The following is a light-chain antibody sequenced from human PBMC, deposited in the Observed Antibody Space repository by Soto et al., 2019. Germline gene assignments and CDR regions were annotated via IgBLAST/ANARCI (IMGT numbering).Light chain of an antibody. V-gene: IGLV4-69*01. CDR2: LNSDGSH. CDR3: QTWGSGIVV. CDR1: SGHSLYA. Sequence: QLVLPQSPSASASLGASVKLTCTLSSGHSLYAIAWQQQQTEKGPRYLMKLNSDGSHSKGDGIPDRFSGSSSGAERYLTISSLQSEDEADYYCQTWGSGIVVLGGGTKLPVL. J-gene: IGLJ2*01.